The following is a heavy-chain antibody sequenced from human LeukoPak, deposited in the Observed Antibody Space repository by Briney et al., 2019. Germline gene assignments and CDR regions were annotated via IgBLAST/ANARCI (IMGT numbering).Heavy chain of an antibody. CDR1: GFTFSSSG. V-gene: IGHV3-30*02. CDR2: IRSDGSNK. Sequence: GSLRLSCTASGFTFSSSGMHWVRQAPGKGLEWVAFIRSDGSNKYYADSVKGRFTISRDISKNTLFLQMNSLGAEDTAVYYCAKSQYYGSSAPGFWGQGTLVTVSS. CDR3: AKSQYYGSSAPGF. J-gene: IGHJ4*02. D-gene: IGHD3-22*01.